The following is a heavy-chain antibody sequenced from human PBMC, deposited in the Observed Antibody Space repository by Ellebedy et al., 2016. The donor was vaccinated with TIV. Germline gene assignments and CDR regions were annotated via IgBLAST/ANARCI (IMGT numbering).Heavy chain of an antibody. D-gene: IGHD6-13*01. CDR2: IYYSGST. V-gene: IGHV4-39*01. Sequence: MPSETLSLTCTVSGGSISSSSYYWGWLRQPPGKGLEWIGSIYYSGSTYYNPSLKRRVTISEDTSTNQFSLKLSYVTAADTAVYYCARGVAAAGSGDFDLWGRGTLVTVSS. CDR1: GGSISSSSYY. CDR3: ARGVAAAGSGDFDL. J-gene: IGHJ2*01.